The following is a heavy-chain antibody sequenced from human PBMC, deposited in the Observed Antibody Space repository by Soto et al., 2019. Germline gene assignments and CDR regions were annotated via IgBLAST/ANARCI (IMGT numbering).Heavy chain of an antibody. CDR3: ARHWYTRGYSDYSDY. Sequence: QLQLQESGPGLVKPSETLSLTCTVSGGSISSSYYYWGWIRQPPGKGLEWIGSIYYSGSTYYSPSLKSRVTISVDTSKNQFSLKLSSVTAADTALYYCARHWYTRGYSDYSDYWGQGPLVTVSS. CDR2: IYYSGST. V-gene: IGHV4-39*01. J-gene: IGHJ4*02. D-gene: IGHD5-12*01. CDR1: GGSISSSYYY.